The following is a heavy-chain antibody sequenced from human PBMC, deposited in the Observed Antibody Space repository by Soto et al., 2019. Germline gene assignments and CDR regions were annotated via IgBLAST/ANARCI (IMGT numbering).Heavy chain of an antibody. CDR1: GFTFSSYA. Sequence: QVQLVESGGGVVQPGRSLRLSCAASGFTFSSYAMHWVRQAPGKGLEWVAVISYDGSNKYYADSVKGRFTISRDNSXNXPYLKMNSLRAEDTAVYYCAREGVTNYCDSSGYVDYWGQGTLVTVSS. CDR3: AREGVTNYCDSSGYVDY. D-gene: IGHD3-22*01. J-gene: IGHJ4*02. CDR2: ISYDGSNK. V-gene: IGHV3-30-3*01.